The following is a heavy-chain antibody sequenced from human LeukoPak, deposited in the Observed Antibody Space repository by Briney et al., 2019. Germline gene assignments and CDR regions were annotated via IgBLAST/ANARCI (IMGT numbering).Heavy chain of an antibody. CDR2: IYYSGTI. V-gene: IGHV4-30-4*01. CDR1: GGSISSGDYH. D-gene: IGHD2-2*01. Sequence: PSETLSLTCTVSGGSISSGDYHWSWVRQSPGKGLEWIGYIYYSGTIYYNPSLKSRVTISVDTSKNQFSLKLSSVTAADTAVYYCASQCNSCPTAGYYYGMDVWGQGTTVTVSS. J-gene: IGHJ6*02. CDR3: ASQCNSCPTAGYYYGMDV.